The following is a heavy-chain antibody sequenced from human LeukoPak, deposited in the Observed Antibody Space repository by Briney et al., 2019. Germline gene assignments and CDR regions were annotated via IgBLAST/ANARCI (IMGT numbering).Heavy chain of an antibody. CDR3: ARADYYGSGSYPYFDL. J-gene: IGHJ2*01. CDR1: GGSISSYY. CDR2: IYYSGST. V-gene: IGHV4-59*01. Sequence: SETLSLTCTVSGGSISSYYWSWIRQPPGKGLEWIGYIYYSGSTNYNPSLKSRVTISVDTSKNQFSLKLSSMTAADTAVYYCARADYYGSGSYPYFDLWGRGTLVTVSS. D-gene: IGHD3-10*01.